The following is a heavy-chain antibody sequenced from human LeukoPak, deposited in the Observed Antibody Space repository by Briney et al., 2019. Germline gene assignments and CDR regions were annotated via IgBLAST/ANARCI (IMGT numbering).Heavy chain of an antibody. Sequence: PSETLSLTCTVSGGSISSGGYYWSWIRQHPGKGLEWIGYIYYSGSTYYNPSLKSRVTISVDTSKNQFSLKLSSVTAADTAVYYCAREGGDLGWGYFDYWGQGTLVTVSS. D-gene: IGHD3-16*01. V-gene: IGHV4-31*03. CDR2: IYYSGST. CDR3: AREGGDLGWGYFDY. J-gene: IGHJ4*02. CDR1: GGSISSGGYY.